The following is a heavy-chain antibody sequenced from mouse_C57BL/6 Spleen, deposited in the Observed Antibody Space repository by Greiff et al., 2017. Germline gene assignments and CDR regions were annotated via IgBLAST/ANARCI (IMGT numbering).Heavy chain of an antibody. CDR3: AREGDYYGRGFAY. V-gene: IGHV3-6*01. J-gene: IGHJ3*01. CDR2: ISYDGSN. Sequence: EVHLVESGPGLVKPSQSLSLTCSVTGYSITSGYYWNWIRQFPGNKLEWMGYISYDGSNNYDPSLKNRISITRDTSKNQFFLKLNSVTTEDTATYYCAREGDYYGRGFAYWGQGTLVTVSA. CDR1: GYSITSGYY. D-gene: IGHD1-1*01.